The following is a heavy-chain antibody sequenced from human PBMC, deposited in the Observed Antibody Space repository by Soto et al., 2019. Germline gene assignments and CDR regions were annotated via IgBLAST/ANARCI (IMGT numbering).Heavy chain of an antibody. CDR2: IGGTGVST. Sequence: QPGGSLRLSCAASGFSFNSHAMSWVRQAPGKGLEWVSAIGGTGVSTYYADSVKGRFTISRDSSKNTLYLQMNSLRAEDTALYYCAKDGYSTAMDPPYYFDYWGQGTLVTVSS. V-gene: IGHV3-23*01. J-gene: IGHJ4*02. CDR1: GFSFNSHA. D-gene: IGHD2-8*01. CDR3: AKDGYSTAMDPPYYFDY.